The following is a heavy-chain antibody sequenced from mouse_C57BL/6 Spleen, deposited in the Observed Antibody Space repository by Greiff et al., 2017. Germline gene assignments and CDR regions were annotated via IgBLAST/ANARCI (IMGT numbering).Heavy chain of an antibody. CDR2: IYPGDGDT. Sequence: VQLQESGPELVKPGASVKISCKASGYAFSSSWMNWVKQRPGKGLEWIGRIYPGDGDTNYNGKFKGKATLTADKSSSTAYMQLSSLTSEDSAVYFCARKRSGLEAIDYWGQGTSVTVSS. V-gene: IGHV1-82*01. J-gene: IGHJ4*01. D-gene: IGHD6-1*01. CDR3: ARKRSGLEAIDY. CDR1: GYAFSSSW.